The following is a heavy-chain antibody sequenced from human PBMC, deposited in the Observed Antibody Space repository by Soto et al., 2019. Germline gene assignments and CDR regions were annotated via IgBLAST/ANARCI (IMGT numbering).Heavy chain of an antibody. D-gene: IGHD2-15*01. CDR2: ISYDGSKE. CDR1: GFSFSRYG. CDR3: AKDWWYCRGGTCSKRYYYYMDV. V-gene: IGHV3-30*18. J-gene: IGHJ6*03. Sequence: GGSLRLSCAASGFSFSRYGMHWVRQAPGKGLEWVAVISYDGSKEYSVDTVKGRFTISRDNSENTLYLQMNSLRAEDTAVYYCAKDWWYCRGGTCSKRYYYYMDVWGKGTTGTVSS.